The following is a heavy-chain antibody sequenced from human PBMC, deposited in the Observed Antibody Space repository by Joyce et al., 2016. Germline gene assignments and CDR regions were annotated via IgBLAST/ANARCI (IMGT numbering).Heavy chain of an antibody. CDR1: GASIHRSNYF. V-gene: IGHV4-39*07. CDR2: FYYTGRT. Sequence: QLQLQESGPGLVKPSETLSLTCSVSGASIHRSNYFWGWIRQSPGKGLEWIGNFYYTGRTQYNPALKSRVSISVDTSKNQFFLKLRSVTAADSAVYYCARIWFKINYDFLNYFDYWGQGTLVTVSS. CDR3: ARIWFKINYDFLNYFDY. J-gene: IGHJ4*02. D-gene: IGHD3/OR15-3a*01.